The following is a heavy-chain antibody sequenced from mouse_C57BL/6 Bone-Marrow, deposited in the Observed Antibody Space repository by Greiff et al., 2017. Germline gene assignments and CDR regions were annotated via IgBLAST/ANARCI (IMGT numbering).Heavy chain of an antibody. CDR1: GYTFTSYG. CDR3: ARVKNSTGVAPFDY. Sequence: VQLQQSGAELARPGASVKLSCKASGYTFTSYGISWVKQRTGQGLEWIGEIYPRSGNTYYNAKFKGKATLTADKSSRTAYMELRSLTTEDYAVYFCARVKNSTGVAPFDYWGQGTLVTVSA. J-gene: IGHJ3*01. V-gene: IGHV1-81*01. D-gene: IGHD1-1*01. CDR2: IYPRSGNT.